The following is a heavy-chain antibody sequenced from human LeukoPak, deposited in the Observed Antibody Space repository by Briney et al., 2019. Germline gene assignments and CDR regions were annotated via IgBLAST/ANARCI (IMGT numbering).Heavy chain of an antibody. D-gene: IGHD6-13*01. CDR1: GFILSSYW. V-gene: IGHV3-7*02. Sequence: GGSLRLSCAASGFILSSYWMTWVRQAPGKGLKYVANVNQVGSEKYYVDSVKGRFSISRDNAKNSLYLQMNSLRGEDTAVYYCAIDTSAEKGQQLANWGQGTLVTVSS. J-gene: IGHJ4*02. CDR3: AIDTSAEKGQQLAN. CDR2: VNQVGSEK.